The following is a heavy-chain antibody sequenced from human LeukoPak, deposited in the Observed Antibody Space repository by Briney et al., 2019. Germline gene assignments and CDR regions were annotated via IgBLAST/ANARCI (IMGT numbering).Heavy chain of an antibody. D-gene: IGHD4-17*01. CDR3: ARVPDYGDYLHFDY. J-gene: IGHJ4*02. V-gene: IGHV1-18*01. Sequence: GASVKVSCKASGYTFTSYGISWVRQAPGQGLEWMGWISAYNGNTNYAQKLQGRVTMTTDTSTSTAYMELRSLRPDDTAVYYCARVPDYGDYLHFDYWGQGTLVTVSS. CDR1: GYTFTSYG. CDR2: ISAYNGNT.